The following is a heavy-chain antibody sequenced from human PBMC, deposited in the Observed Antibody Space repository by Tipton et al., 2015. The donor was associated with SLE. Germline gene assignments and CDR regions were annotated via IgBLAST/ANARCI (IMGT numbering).Heavy chain of an antibody. J-gene: IGHJ6*02. CDR1: GFTFSSYG. Sequence: SLRLSCAASGFTFSSYGMHWVRQAPGKGLEWVAVIWYDGSNKYYADSVKGRFTISRDNSKNTLYLQMNSLRAEDTAVYYCLRSPNYYYGMDVWGQGTTVTVPS. CDR3: LRSPNYYYGMDV. CDR2: IWYDGSNK. V-gene: IGHV3-33*08.